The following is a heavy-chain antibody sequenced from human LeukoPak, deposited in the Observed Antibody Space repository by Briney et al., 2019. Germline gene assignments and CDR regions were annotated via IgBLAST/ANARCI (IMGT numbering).Heavy chain of an antibody. CDR1: GFTLNSFA. J-gene: IGHJ4*02. CDR3: ARDRVGATTNFDY. D-gene: IGHD1-26*01. Sequence: PAGSLRLSCAASGFTLNSFAMHWVRQAPGKGLDWASVIYSGGNTYYADSVKGRFTISRDNSKNTLYLQMNSLRAEDTAVYYCARDRVGATTNFDYWGQGTLVTVSS. CDR2: IYSGGNT. V-gene: IGHV3-53*01.